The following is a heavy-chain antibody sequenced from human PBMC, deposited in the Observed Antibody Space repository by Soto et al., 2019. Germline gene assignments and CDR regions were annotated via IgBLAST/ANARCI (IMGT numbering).Heavy chain of an antibody. V-gene: IGHV1-2*02. J-gene: IGHJ5*02. Sequence: ASVKVSCKASGYTFTGYYMHWVRQAPGQGLEWMGWINPITGGTNYAQKFQGRVTFTRDTSINTAYMELSRLRSDDTAVYYCARGSWEPPWGQGTLVTVSS. CDR1: GYTFTGYY. CDR3: ARGSWEPP. D-gene: IGHD1-26*01. CDR2: INPITGGT.